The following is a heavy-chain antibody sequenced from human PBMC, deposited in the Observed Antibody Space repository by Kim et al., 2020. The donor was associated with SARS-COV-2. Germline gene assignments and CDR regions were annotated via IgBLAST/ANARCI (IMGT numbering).Heavy chain of an antibody. CDR1: GGSISSSSYY. CDR3: ARHGTVSRRNCGGDCYHPYYYYGMDV. CDR2: IYYSGST. J-gene: IGHJ6*02. V-gene: IGHV4-39*01. D-gene: IGHD2-21*02. Sequence: SETLSLTCTVSGGSISSSSYYWGWIRQPPGKGLEWIGSIYYSGSTYYNPSLKSRVTISVDTSKNQFSLKLSSVTAADTAVYYCARHGTVSRRNCGGDCYHPYYYYGMDVWGQGTTVTVSS.